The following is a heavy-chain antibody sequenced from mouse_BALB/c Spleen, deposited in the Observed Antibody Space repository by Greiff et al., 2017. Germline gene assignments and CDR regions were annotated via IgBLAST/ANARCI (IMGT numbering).Heavy chain of an antibody. D-gene: IGHD2-10*02. V-gene: IGHV1S81*02. CDR1: GYTFTSYY. J-gene: IGHJ4*01. Sequence: QVHVKQSGAELVKPGASVKLSCKASGYTFTSYYMYWVKQRPGQGLEWIGEINPSNGGTNFNEKFKSKATLTVDKSSSTAYMQLSSLTSEDSAVYYCTRGGYGNYNYYAMDYWGQGTSVTVSS. CDR2: INPSNGGT. CDR3: TRGGYGNYNYYAMDY.